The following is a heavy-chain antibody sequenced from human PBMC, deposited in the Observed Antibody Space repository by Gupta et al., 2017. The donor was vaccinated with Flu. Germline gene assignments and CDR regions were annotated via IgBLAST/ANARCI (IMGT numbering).Heavy chain of an antibody. CDR3: ARQANYDFWSGPGYYYYMDV. Sequence: YYWGWIRQPPGKGLEWIGTIYHSGTTYYNPSLKSRVTISVDTSKNLFSLKLTSVTAADTAVFYCARQANYDFWSGPGYYYYMDVWGKGTTVTVSS. D-gene: IGHD3-3*01. V-gene: IGHV4-39*01. CDR1: YY. J-gene: IGHJ6*03. CDR2: IYHSGTT.